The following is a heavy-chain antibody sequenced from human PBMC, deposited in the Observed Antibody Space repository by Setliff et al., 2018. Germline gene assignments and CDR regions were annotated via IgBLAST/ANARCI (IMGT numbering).Heavy chain of an antibody. CDR2: ISAYNGNT. CDR1: GYTFTSYG. Sequence: GASVKVSCKASGYTFTSYGISWVRQAPGQGLEWMGWISAYNGNTNYAQKLQGRVTMTTDTSTSTAYMELRSLRSDDTAVYYCARDAGTSSFEVATMIVVAATDAFDIWGQGTMVTVS. D-gene: IGHD3-22*01. J-gene: IGHJ3*02. V-gene: IGHV1-18*01. CDR3: ARDAGTSSFEVATMIVVAATDAFDI.